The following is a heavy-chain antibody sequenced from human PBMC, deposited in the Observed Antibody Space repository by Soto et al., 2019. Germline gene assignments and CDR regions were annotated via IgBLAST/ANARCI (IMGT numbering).Heavy chain of an antibody. V-gene: IGHV3-33*01. CDR2: IWHDGGNK. CDR1: GFTFSSYG. CDR3: ARDGDVNTGFGNDY. Sequence: QVQLVESGGGVVPPGRSLRLSCAASGFTFSSYGMHCVRQAPGKGLEWVAFIWHDGGNKFYAESVKGRFTISRDNSKNTLYLQMTSLSAADTAMYYCARDGDVNTGFGNDYWGQGTLVTVSS. D-gene: IGHD3-16*01. J-gene: IGHJ4*02.